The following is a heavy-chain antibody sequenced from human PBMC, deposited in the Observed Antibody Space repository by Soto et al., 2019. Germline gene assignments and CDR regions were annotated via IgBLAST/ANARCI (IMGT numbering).Heavy chain of an antibody. CDR1: GLTLSNAW. D-gene: IGHD2-21*02. J-gene: IGHJ6*02. CDR2: IKRKSEGGTT. V-gene: IGHV3-15*07. Sequence: GGSLRLSCAASGLTLSNAWMNWVREAPGKGLEWVGCIKRKSEGGTTDYAAPVKGRFTISRDDSKNTLYLQMNSLKTEDTAVYYCTADQVVTSDYAMDVWGQGTTVTVSS. CDR3: TADQVVTSDYAMDV.